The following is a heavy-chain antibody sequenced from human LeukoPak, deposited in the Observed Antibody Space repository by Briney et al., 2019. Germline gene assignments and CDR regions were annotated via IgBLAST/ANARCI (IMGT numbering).Heavy chain of an antibody. Sequence: ASVKVSCKASGYTFTGYYMYWVRQAPGQGLEWMGWINPNSGDTNYAQKFQGRVTMTRDTSISTAYMELSRLRSDDTAVYYCARVPAFYYGDYWTSSNYFDYWGQGTLVTASS. V-gene: IGHV1-2*02. CDR2: INPNSGDT. J-gene: IGHJ4*02. CDR1: GYTFTGYY. CDR3: ARVPAFYYGDYWTSSNYFDY. D-gene: IGHD4-17*01.